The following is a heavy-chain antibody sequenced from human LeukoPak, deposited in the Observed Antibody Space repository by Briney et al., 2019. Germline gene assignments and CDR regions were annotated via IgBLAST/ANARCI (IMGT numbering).Heavy chain of an antibody. CDR2: IYYSGST. CDR1: GGSISSGGYY. V-gene: IGHV4-31*03. Sequence: SETLSLTCTVSGGSISSGGYYWSWIRQHPGKGLEWIGYIYYSGSTYYNPSLKSRVTISVDTSKNQFSLKLSSVTAADTAVYYCARDPGAAAKNWFDPWGQGTLVTVSS. J-gene: IGHJ5*02. CDR3: ARDPGAAAKNWFDP. D-gene: IGHD6-13*01.